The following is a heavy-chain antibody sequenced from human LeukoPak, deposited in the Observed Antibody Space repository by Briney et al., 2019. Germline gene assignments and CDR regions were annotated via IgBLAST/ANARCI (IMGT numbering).Heavy chain of an antibody. CDR2: IYHSGST. V-gene: IGHV4-30-2*01. D-gene: IGHD3-16*02. Sequence: SETLSLTCTVSGGSISSGGYYWSWIRQPPGKGLEWIGYIYHSGSTYYNPSLKSRVTISVDRSKNQFSLKLSSVTAADTAVYYCARLDLRITFGGIIVSHFDYWGQGTLVTVSS. CDR3: ARLDLRITFGGIIVSHFDY. J-gene: IGHJ4*02. CDR1: GGSISSGGYY.